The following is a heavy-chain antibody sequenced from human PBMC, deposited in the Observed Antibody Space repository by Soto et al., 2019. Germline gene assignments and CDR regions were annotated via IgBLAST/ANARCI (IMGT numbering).Heavy chain of an antibody. D-gene: IGHD2-2*01. CDR1: GFTFSSYW. CDR3: ARDRPSTCSSTSCRWYDP. V-gene: IGHV3-7*01. Sequence: GGSLRLSCAASGFTFSSYWMSWVRQAPGKGLEWVANIKQDGSEKYYVASVKGRFTSSRDNAKNSLYLQMNSLGAEDTAVYYCARDRPSTCSSTSCRWYDPWGQGTLVTVSS. CDR2: IKQDGSEK. J-gene: IGHJ5*02.